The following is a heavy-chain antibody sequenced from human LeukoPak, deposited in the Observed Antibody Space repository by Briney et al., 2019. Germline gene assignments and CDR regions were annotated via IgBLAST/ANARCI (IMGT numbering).Heavy chain of an antibody. Sequence: ASVKVSCKASGYTFTSYYMHWVRQAPGQGLEWMGIINPSGGSTSYAQKFQGRVTMTRDMSTSTVYMELSSLRSEDTAVYYCARERGAEWELPLFDYWGQGTLVTVSS. CDR1: GYTFTSYY. D-gene: IGHD1-26*01. J-gene: IGHJ4*02. CDR3: ARERGAEWELPLFDY. CDR2: INPSGGST. V-gene: IGHV1-46*01.